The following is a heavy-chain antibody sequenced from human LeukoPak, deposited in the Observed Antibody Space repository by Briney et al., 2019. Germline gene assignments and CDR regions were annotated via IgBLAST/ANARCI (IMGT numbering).Heavy chain of an antibody. D-gene: IGHD5-18*01. CDR1: GYSFTSYW. Sequence: GESLKISCKGSGYSFTSYWIGWVRQMPGKGLEWMGIISPGDSDTRYSPSFQGQVTISADKSISTAYLQWSSLKASDTAIYYCAKEGPGTHTAFAYWGQGTQVTVSS. CDR2: ISPGDSDT. V-gene: IGHV5-51*01. CDR3: AKEGPGTHTAFAY. J-gene: IGHJ4*02.